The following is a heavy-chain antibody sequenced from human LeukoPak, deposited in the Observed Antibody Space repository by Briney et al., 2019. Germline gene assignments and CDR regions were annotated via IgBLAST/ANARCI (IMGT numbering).Heavy chain of an antibody. Sequence: SVKVSCKASGGTFSSYAISWVRQAPGQGLEWMGGIIPIFGTANYAQKLQGSVTITTDESTSTAYMELSRLRSEDTGVYYCARDPDRATLGGYYYYYMDVWGKGTTVTVSS. V-gene: IGHV1-69*05. D-gene: IGHD5-12*01. CDR3: ARDPDRATLGGYYYYYMDV. CDR1: GGTFSSYA. CDR2: IIPIFGTA. J-gene: IGHJ6*03.